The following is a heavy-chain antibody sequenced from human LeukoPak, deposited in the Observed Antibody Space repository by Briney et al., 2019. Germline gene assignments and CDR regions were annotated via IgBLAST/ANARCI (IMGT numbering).Heavy chain of an antibody. V-gene: IGHV4-59*01. D-gene: IGHD4-17*01. Sequence: SETLSLTCTVSGGSISSYYWGWIRQPPGKGLEWMGYIYYSGSTNYNPSLKSRVTISVDTSKKQFSLKLRSVTAADTAVYYCAGATDDTANYYGMDVWGQGTTVTVSS. CDR3: AGATDDTANYYGMDV. J-gene: IGHJ6*02. CDR1: GGSISSYY. CDR2: IYYSGST.